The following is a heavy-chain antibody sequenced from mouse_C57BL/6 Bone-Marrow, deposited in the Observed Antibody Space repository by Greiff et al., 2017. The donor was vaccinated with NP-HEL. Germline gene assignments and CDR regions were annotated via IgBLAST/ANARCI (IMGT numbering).Heavy chain of an antibody. V-gene: IGHV5-17*01. D-gene: IGHD2-5*01. CDR2: ISRGSSTI. CDR1: GFTFSDYG. J-gene: IGHJ3*01. Sequence: EVKVVESGGGLVKPGGSLKLSCEASGFTFSDYGMHWVRQAPEKGLEWVAYISRGSSTIYYADTVKGRFTISRDIAKNTLFLQMTSLRSEDTAMYYCARMGLYYSNYSFAYWGQGTLVTVSA. CDR3: ARMGLYYSNYSFAY.